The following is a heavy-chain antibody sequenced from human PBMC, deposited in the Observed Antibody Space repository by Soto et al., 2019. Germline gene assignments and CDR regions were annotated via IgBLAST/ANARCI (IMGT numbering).Heavy chain of an antibody. V-gene: IGHV3-23*01. CDR1: GFTFTSSA. Sequence: EVNLLESGGGLVQPGGSLRLSCAASGFTFTSSAMSWVRQAPGKGLEWVSLISISVSDTYYADSVKGRFTISRDNSKNTLFLQMNNLRVGDTAIYYWTKDRPGGYCTTYPCYVAHVWGPGTMVNVSS. D-gene: IGHD2-2*03. J-gene: IGHJ6*02. CDR2: ISISVSDT. CDR3: TKDRPGGYCTTYPCYVAHV.